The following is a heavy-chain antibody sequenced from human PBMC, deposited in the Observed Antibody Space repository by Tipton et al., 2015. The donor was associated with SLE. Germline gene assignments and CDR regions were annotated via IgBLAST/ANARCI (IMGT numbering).Heavy chain of an antibody. J-gene: IGHJ3*02. D-gene: IGHD5-24*01. CDR2: IYYSGST. CDR3: ARTNGDPLPRDAFSI. CDR1: GASTSNHY. V-gene: IGHV4-59*11. Sequence: TLSLTCNVSGASTSNHYWSWIRQPPGKGLEWIGYIYYSGSTNYNPSLKSRVTISVDTSKNQFSLKLSSVTAADSGVYYCARTNGDPLPRDAFSIWGRGTQVTVSP.